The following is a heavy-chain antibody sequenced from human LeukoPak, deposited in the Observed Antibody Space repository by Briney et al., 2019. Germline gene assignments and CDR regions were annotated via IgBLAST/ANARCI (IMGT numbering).Heavy chain of an antibody. CDR1: GYTFTGYY. V-gene: IGHV1-2*02. J-gene: IGHJ3*02. D-gene: IGHD3-10*01. Sequence: ASVKVSCKASGYTFTGYYMHWVRQAPGQGLEWMGWINPNSGGTNYAQKFQGRVTMTRDTSISTAYMELSRLRSDDTAVYYCARAVKWFGDQIGAFDIWAKGQWSPSLQ. CDR2: INPNSGGT. CDR3: ARAVKWFGDQIGAFDI.